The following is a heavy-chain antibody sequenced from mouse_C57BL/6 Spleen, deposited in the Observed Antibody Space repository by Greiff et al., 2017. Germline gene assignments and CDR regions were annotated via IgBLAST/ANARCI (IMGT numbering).Heavy chain of an antibody. CDR3: TRWGMPCWYFDV. Sequence: QVQLQQSGAELVRPGASVTLSCKASGYTFTDYEMHWVKQTPVHGLEWIGAIDPETGGTAYNQKFKGKAILTADKSSSTAYMELRSLTSEDSAVYCCTRWGMPCWYFDVWGTGTTVTVSS. CDR2: IDPETGGT. V-gene: IGHV1-15*01. J-gene: IGHJ1*03. CDR1: GYTFTDYE.